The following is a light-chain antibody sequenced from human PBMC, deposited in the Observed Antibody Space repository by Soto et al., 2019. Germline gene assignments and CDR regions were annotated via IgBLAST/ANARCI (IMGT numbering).Light chain of an antibody. CDR3: QQYNKWPPYT. CDR2: GAS. CDR1: QSIGAN. J-gene: IGKJ2*01. V-gene: IGKV3-15*01. Sequence: EIAMTQSPATLSVSPGERVALSCRASQSIGANLAWYQQKPGQPPRLLIYGASTRATGVPARFSGSGSGTEFTLTITSLQSEDFAVYYCQQYNKWPPYTFGQGTKLEIK.